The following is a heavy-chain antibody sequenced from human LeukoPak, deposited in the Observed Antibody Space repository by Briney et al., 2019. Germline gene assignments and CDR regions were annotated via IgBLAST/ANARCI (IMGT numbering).Heavy chain of an antibody. CDR3: VRRGLIVTEYLER. CDR2: ISSSSSTT. CDR1: GFTFSSYS. J-gene: IGHJ1*01. Sequence: GGSLRLSCAASGFTFSSYSMNWVRQAPGKGPEWVSYISSSSSTTYYADSVKGRFTISRDNAKNSLYLQMNSLRAEDTAVYYCVRRGLIVTEYLERWGQGTLVIVSS. V-gene: IGHV3-48*04. D-gene: IGHD3-10*01.